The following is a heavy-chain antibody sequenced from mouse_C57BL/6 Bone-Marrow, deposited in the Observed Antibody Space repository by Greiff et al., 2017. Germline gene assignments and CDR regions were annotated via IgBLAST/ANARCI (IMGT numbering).Heavy chain of an antibody. V-gene: IGHV2-2*01. CDR1: GFSLTSYG. CDR3: ARNDIYYDYDYFDY. D-gene: IGHD2-4*01. CDR2: IWSGGST. J-gene: IGHJ2*01. Sequence: VQLQQSGPGLVQPSQSLSITCTVSGFSLTSYGVHWVRQSPGKGLEWLGVIWSGGSTDYNAAFISRLSISKDNSKSQVFCKMNSLQADDTAIYYCARNDIYYDYDYFDYWGQGTTLTVSS.